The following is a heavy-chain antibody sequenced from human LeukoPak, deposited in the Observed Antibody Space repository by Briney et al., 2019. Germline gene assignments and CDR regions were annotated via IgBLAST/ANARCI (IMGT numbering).Heavy chain of an antibody. CDR1: GGSISSYY. Sequence: PSETLSLTCTVSGGSISSYYWSWIRQPPGKGLEWIGEIYHSGSTNYNPSLKSRVTISVDKSKNQFSLKLSSVTAADTAVYYCARDYKTIAAARHNWFDPWGQGTLVTVSS. V-gene: IGHV4-59*12. CDR3: ARDYKTIAAARHNWFDP. CDR2: IYHSGST. D-gene: IGHD6-13*01. J-gene: IGHJ5*02.